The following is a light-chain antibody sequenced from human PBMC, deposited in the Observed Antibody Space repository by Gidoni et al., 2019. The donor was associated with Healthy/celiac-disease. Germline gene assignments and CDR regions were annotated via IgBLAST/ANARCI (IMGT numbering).Light chain of an antibody. V-gene: IGKV3-20*01. CDR1: QSVSSSY. Sequence: EIVLTQSPGTLSLSPGERATLSCRASQSVSSSYLAWYQQKPGQAPRLLICGASSRATGIPDRFSGSGSGTDFTLTISRLEPEDFAVYYCQQYGTFFGQGTKLEIK. J-gene: IGKJ2*01. CDR3: QQYGTF. CDR2: GAS.